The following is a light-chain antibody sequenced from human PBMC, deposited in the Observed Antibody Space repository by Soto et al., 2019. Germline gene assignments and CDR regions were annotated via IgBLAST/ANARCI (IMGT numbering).Light chain of an antibody. J-gene: IGKJ3*01. V-gene: IGKV1-27*01. Sequence: DIQMTQSPSSLSASVGDRVTITCRASQGIRNYLAWYQQKSGKVPKLLIYAASTLQSGVPSRFSGSGSETDFTLTISSLQPEDVATYYCQKYNSAPLTFGPGTKVDIK. CDR1: QGIRNY. CDR2: AAS. CDR3: QKYNSAPLT.